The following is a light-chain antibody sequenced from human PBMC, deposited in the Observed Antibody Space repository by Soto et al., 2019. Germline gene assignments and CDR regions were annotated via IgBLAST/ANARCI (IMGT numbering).Light chain of an antibody. Sequence: DIQMTQSPSSLSASLGDRVTITCRASQSINSYLNWYQQEEGKAPKLLIYAATSLQSGVPSRFSGSGSGTEFTLTISSLQPGDFATYYCQQSYNSPYTFGLGTKLEIK. J-gene: IGKJ2*01. CDR1: QSINSY. V-gene: IGKV1-39*01. CDR3: QQSYNSPYT. CDR2: AAT.